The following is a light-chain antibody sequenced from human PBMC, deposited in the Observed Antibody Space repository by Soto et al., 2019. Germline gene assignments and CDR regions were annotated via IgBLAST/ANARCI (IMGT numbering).Light chain of an antibody. CDR2: GAS. CDR3: QQYGGFPIT. CDR1: QSVSGRY. Sequence: EIVMTQSPGTLSVSPGERATLSCRASQSVSGRYLAWYQQKPGQAPRLLIYGASSRATGIPDRFSGGGSGTDFTLTISRLEPGDFAVYFCQQYGGFPITFGQGTRLEIK. J-gene: IGKJ5*01. V-gene: IGKV3-20*01.